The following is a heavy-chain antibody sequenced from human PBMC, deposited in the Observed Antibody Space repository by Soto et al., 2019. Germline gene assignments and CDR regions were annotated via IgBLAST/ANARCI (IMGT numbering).Heavy chain of an antibody. Sequence: HVQLQESGPGLVKASQTLSLTCRLSGGSINYGESYWHWIRQSPGKGLEWIGYIYASGRTHYKPYLKSLVTISLDKSNNLLSLRLSSVTAADTAVYQCARMGLHFGELSRNWVDPWGRGPLVTVSS. V-gene: IGHV4-31*01. CDR2: IYASGRT. CDR1: GGSINYGESY. CDR3: ARMGLHFGELSRNWVDP. J-gene: IGHJ5*02. D-gene: IGHD3-16*02.